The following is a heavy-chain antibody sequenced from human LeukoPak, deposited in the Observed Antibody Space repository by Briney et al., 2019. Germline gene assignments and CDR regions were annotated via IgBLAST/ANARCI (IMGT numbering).Heavy chain of an antibody. D-gene: IGHD1-1*01. CDR3: ARDHNYAFDN. Sequence: NPSQTLSLTCGVYGGSFSGYYWSWIRQPPGKGLEWIGEVSQTGSGRTNYNPSLKSRVTISADASKNQFALELTSVTAADTAVYYCARDHNYAFDNWGQGTLVSVSS. CDR2: VSQTGSGRT. V-gene: IGHV4-34*01. J-gene: IGHJ4*02. CDR1: GGSFSGYY.